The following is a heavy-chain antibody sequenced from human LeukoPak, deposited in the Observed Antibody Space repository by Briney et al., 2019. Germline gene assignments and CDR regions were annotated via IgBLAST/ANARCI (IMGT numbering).Heavy chain of an antibody. Sequence: AGGSLRLSCAASGFTLSNYGLSWVRQPPGKGLEWVSTISGSGGGTYYADSVKGRFTISRDNSKNTLYLQMNSLRAEDTAVYYCAKLSSSWYPFDYWGQGTLVTVSS. CDR3: AKLSSSWYPFDY. CDR1: GFTLSNYG. J-gene: IGHJ4*02. D-gene: IGHD6-13*01. V-gene: IGHV3-23*01. CDR2: ISGSGGGT.